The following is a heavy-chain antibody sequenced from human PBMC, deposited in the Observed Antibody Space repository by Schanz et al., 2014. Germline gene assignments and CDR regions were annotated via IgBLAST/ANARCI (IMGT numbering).Heavy chain of an antibody. CDR1: GFTFSSHW. V-gene: IGHV3-74*02. CDR2: INSVGSNT. J-gene: IGHJ6*02. Sequence: DVQLLESGGGLVQPGGSLRLSCAVSGFTFSSHWMHWVRQDPGKGLVWVARINSVGSNTDYADSVTGRFTISRDNAKNSLFLQMNSLRAEDTAVYYCLAPDYGMDVWRQGTTVTVSS. CDR3: LAPDYGMDV.